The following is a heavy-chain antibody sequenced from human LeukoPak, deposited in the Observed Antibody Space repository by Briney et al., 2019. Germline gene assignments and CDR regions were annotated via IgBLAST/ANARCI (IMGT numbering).Heavy chain of an antibody. CDR1: GYTFTGYY. Sequence: ASVKVSCKASGYTFTGYYMHWVRQAPGQGLEWMGWINPNSGGTNYAQKFQGRVTMTRDTSISTAYMELRSLRSDDTAVYYCAREPDYGEPTFDYWGQGTLVTVSS. V-gene: IGHV1-2*02. D-gene: IGHD4-17*01. CDR2: INPNSGGT. CDR3: AREPDYGEPTFDY. J-gene: IGHJ4*02.